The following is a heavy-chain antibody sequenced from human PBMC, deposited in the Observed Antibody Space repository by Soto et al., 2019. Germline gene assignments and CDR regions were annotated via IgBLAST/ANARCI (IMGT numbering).Heavy chain of an antibody. D-gene: IGHD5-18*01. CDR1: GGTFSSYA. Sequence: ASVKVSCKASGGTFSSYAISWVRQAPGQGLEWMGGIIPIFGTANYAQKFQGRVTITADESTSTAYMELSSLRSEDTAVYYCARGIIRYSYGHRYYYYFYGMDVWGQGTTVTVSS. CDR3: ARGIIRYSYGHRYYYYFYGMDV. CDR2: IIPIFGTA. V-gene: IGHV1-69*13. J-gene: IGHJ6*02.